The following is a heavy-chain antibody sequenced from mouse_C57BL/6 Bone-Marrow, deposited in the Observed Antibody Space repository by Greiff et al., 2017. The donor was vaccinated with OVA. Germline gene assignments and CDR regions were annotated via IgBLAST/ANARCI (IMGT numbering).Heavy chain of an antibody. Sequence: EVQLQQSGAELVRPGASVKLSCTASGFNIKDYYMHWVKQRPEQGLEWIGRIDPEDGDTEYAPKFQGKATMTADTSSNTAYLQLSSLTSEDTAVYYCTTYSDYYGSSSWYFDVWGTGTTVTVSS. D-gene: IGHD1-1*01. J-gene: IGHJ1*03. CDR3: TTYSDYYGSSSWYFDV. CDR2: IDPEDGDT. V-gene: IGHV14-1*01. CDR1: GFNIKDYY.